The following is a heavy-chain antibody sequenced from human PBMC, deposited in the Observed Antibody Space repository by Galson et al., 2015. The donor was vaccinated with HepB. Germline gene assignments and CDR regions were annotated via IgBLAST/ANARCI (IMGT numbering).Heavy chain of an antibody. D-gene: IGHD2-21*02. CDR3: AKDQVVVVTANPIDAFDI. CDR1: GFTFSSYG. V-gene: IGHV3-30*02. Sequence: SLRLSCAASGFTFSSYGMHWVRQAPGKGLEWVAFIRYDGSNKYYADSVKGRFTISRDNSKNTLYLQMNSLRAEDTAVYYCAKDQVVVVTANPIDAFDIWGQGTMVTVSS. CDR2: IRYDGSNK. J-gene: IGHJ3*02.